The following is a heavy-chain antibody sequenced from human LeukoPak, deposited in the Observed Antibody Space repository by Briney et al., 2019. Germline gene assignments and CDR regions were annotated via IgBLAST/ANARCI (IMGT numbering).Heavy chain of an antibody. D-gene: IGHD1-26*01. Sequence: SETLSLTCTVSGGSISSYYWSWIRQPAGKGLEWIGRIYTSGSTNYNPSLKSRVTMSVDTSKNQFSLKLSSVTAADTAVYYCARDQSFGGSSQLDYWGQGTLVTVSS. CDR2: IYTSGST. V-gene: IGHV4-4*07. J-gene: IGHJ4*02. CDR1: GGSISSYY. CDR3: ARDQSFGGSSQLDY.